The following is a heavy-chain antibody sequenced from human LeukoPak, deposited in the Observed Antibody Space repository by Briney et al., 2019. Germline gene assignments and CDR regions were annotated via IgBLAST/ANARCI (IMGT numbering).Heavy chain of an antibody. V-gene: IGHV1-69*04. D-gene: IGHD3-10*01. CDR1: GGTFSSYA. CDR2: IIPILGIA. Sequence: WASVKVSCKASGGTFSSYAISWVRQAPGQGLEWMGRIIPILGIANYAQKFQGRVTITADKSTSTAYMELSSLRSEDTAVYYCSIDYYGSGSYQGNGAFDIWGQGTMVTVSS. J-gene: IGHJ3*02. CDR3: SIDYYGSGSYQGNGAFDI.